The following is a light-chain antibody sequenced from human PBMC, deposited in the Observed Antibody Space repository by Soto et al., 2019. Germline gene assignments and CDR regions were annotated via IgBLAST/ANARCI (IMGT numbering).Light chain of an antibody. V-gene: IGLV2-23*01. CDR1: SSDGGSYNL. Sequence: QSVLTQPASVSGSPGQPITISSPVTSSDGGSYNLVSWDQQHLGNAAKFMIYEGTKRPAGVSSRWSGSRSGNTASLTISGLQAEDEADYYCCSYAGSSTSYVFGTGTKVTVL. CDR3: CSYAGSSTSYV. CDR2: EGT. J-gene: IGLJ1*01.